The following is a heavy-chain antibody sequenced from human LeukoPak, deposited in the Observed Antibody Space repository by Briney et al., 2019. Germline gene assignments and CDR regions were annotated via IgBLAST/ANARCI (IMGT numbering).Heavy chain of an antibody. V-gene: IGHV3-7*01. CDR1: GFTFSSDW. CDR2: IKQDGSEK. J-gene: IGHJ4*02. CDR3: ASRDY. Sequence: GGSLRLSCAASGFTFSSDWMSGVRQAPGKGLEWVANIKQDGSEKYYVDSVKGRFTISRDDAKNSLYLQMNSLRAEDTAVYYCASRDYWGQGTLVTVSS.